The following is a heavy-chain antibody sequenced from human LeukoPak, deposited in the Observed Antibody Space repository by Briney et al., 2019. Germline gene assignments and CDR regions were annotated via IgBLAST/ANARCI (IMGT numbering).Heavy chain of an antibody. J-gene: IGHJ4*02. CDR3: ARLYPPYYYDSSGYFPDY. D-gene: IGHD3-22*01. CDR1: GFTFSDYY. V-gene: IGHV3-11*01. Sequence: GGSLRLSCAASGFTFSDYYMSWIRQAPGKGLEWVSYISSSGSTIYYADSAKGRFTISRDNAKNSLYLQMNSLRAEDTAVYYCARLYPPYYYDSSGYFPDYWGQGTLVTVSS. CDR2: ISSSGSTI.